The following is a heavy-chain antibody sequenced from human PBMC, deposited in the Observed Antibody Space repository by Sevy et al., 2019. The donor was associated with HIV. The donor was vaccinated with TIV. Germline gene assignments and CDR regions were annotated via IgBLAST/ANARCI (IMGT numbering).Heavy chain of an antibody. CDR2: IPYDGSNK. V-gene: IGHV3-30*04. J-gene: IGHJ6*02. CDR3: ATDRGCSSTSCYNYYYYYGMDV. D-gene: IGHD2-2*02. Sequence: GSLRLSCAASGFTFSSYAMHWVRQAPGKGLEWVAVIPYDGSNKYYADSVKGRFTISRDNSKNTLYLQMNSLRAEDTAVYYCATDRGCSSTSCYNYYYYYGMDVWGQGTTVTVSS. CDR1: GFTFSSYA.